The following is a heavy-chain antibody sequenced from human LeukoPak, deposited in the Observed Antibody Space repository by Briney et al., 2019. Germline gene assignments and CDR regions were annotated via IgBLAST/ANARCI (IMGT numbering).Heavy chain of an antibody. J-gene: IGHJ4*02. CDR1: GFTFSSYS. V-gene: IGHV3-21*01. CDR2: ISSSSSYI. Sequence: GGSLRLSCAASGFTFSSYSMNWVRQAPGKGLEWASSISSSSSYIYYADSVKGRFTISRDNAKNSLYLQMNSLRAEDTAVYYCAREDPATLLDYWGQGTLVTVSS. CDR3: AREDPATLLDY.